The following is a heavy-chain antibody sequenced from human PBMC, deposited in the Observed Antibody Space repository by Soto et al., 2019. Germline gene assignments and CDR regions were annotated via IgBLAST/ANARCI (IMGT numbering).Heavy chain of an antibody. D-gene: IGHD5-18*01. CDR2: ISYDGSNK. V-gene: IGHV3-30-3*01. CDR3: ARPNTAMAYYYFYYGMDV. CDR1: GFTFSGYA. Sequence: QVQLVESGGGVVQPGRSLRLSCAASGFTFSGYAMHWVRQAPGKGLEWVAVISYDGSNKYYADSVKGRFTISRDNSKNTLYLQMNSLRAEDTAVYYCARPNTAMAYYYFYYGMDVWGQGTTVTVSS. J-gene: IGHJ6*02.